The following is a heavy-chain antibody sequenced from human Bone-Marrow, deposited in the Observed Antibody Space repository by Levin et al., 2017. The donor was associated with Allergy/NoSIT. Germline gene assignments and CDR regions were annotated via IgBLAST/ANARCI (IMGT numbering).Heavy chain of an antibody. V-gene: IGHV1-18*01. D-gene: IGHD6-6*01. CDR3: ARDLIAGRPRF. CDR1: GYIFASYG. CDR2: ISTDNGRT. Sequence: ASVKVSCKTSGYIFASYGITWLRQAPGQRPELIGWISTDNGRTNYAQKFHDRVTMTMDTSTKTVYLDLKNLRSDDTAVYYCARDLIAGRPRFWGQGTLVTVSS. J-gene: IGHJ4*02.